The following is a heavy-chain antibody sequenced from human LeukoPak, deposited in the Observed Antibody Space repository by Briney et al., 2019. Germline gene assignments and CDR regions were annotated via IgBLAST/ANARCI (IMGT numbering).Heavy chain of an antibody. D-gene: IGHD2-15*01. V-gene: IGHV3-7*04. Sequence: PGGSLRLSCAASGFTFSSYWMSWGRQAPGKGLEWVANIKQDGSERYCVDSVKGRFTISRDNAKNSLYLQMNSLRAEDAAVYYCARGPSGGNGFSYWGQGTLVTVSS. CDR3: ARGPSGGNGFSY. CDR1: GFTFSSYW. J-gene: IGHJ4*02. CDR2: IKQDGSER.